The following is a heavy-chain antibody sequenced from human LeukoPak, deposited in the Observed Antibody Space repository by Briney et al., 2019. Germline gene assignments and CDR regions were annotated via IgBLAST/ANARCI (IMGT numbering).Heavy chain of an antibody. CDR3: ARVELAVAGYFDY. CDR2: IKQDGSEK. Sequence: GGSLRLSCAASGFTFSSYAMSWVRQAPGKGLEWVANIKQDGSEKYYVDSVKGRFTISRDNAKNSLYLQMNSLRAEDTAVYYCARVELAVAGYFDYWGQGTLVTVSS. J-gene: IGHJ4*02. V-gene: IGHV3-7*01. D-gene: IGHD6-19*01. CDR1: GFTFSSYA.